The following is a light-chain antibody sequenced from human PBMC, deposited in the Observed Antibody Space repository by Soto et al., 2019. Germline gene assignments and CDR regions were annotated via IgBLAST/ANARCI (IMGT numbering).Light chain of an antibody. CDR1: SSNIGAGYD. Sequence: QSVLTQPPSVSGAPGQRVTISCTGSSSNIGAGYDVHWYQQLPGTAPKLLIYANINRPSGVPDRFSGSKSATSASLAIAGLQAEDEADYYCQSYDSSLRGYVSGTGTKVTVL. V-gene: IGLV1-40*01. CDR2: ANI. J-gene: IGLJ1*01. CDR3: QSYDSSLRGYV.